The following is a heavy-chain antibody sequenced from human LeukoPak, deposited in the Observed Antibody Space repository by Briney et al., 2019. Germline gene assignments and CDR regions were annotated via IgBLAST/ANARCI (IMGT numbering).Heavy chain of an antibody. J-gene: IGHJ6*04. CDR1: GFTFSSYS. Sequence: GGSLRLSCAASGFTFSSYSMNWVRQAPGKGLEWVSSISSSSSYIYYADSVKGRFTISRDNAKNSLYLQMNSLRAEDTAVYYCARDEEMATITSHIGMDVWGKGTTVTVSS. D-gene: IGHD5-24*01. CDR2: ISSSSSYI. CDR3: ARDEEMATITSHIGMDV. V-gene: IGHV3-21*01.